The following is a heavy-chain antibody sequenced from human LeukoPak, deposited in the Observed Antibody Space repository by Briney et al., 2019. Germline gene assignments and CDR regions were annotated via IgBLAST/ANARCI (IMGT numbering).Heavy chain of an antibody. CDR3: ARSRQASGLFSS. Sequence: QPSETLSLTCTVSGYAIISGGFSWNWIRQPPGKGLEWIGCIYDRGPAHYNPSLKSRFTISVDRPKNQFFLNVTSLTAADTAVYYCARSRQASGLFSSWGQGTLVVVSS. CDR2: IYDRGPA. CDR1: GYAIISGGFS. J-gene: IGHJ5*02. D-gene: IGHD3-10*01. V-gene: IGHV4-30-2*01.